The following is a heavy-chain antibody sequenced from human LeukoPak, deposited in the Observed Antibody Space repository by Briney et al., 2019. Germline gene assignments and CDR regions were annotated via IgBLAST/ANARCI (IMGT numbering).Heavy chain of an antibody. CDR2: IYHSGST. CDR3: AREVVGATRLDYYYYMDV. Sequence: SETLSLTCAVTGGSISSSNWWSWVRQPPGKGLEWIGEIYHSGSTNYNPSLKSRVTISVDKSKNQFSLKLSSVTAADTAVYYCAREVVGATRLDYYYYMDVWGKGTTVTVSS. D-gene: IGHD1-26*01. V-gene: IGHV4-4*02. CDR1: GGSISSSNW. J-gene: IGHJ6*03.